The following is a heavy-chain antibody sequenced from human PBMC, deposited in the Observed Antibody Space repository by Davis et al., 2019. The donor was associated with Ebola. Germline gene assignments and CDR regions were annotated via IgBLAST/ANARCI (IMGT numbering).Heavy chain of an antibody. V-gene: IGHV3-30*18. CDR1: GFTFSSYG. J-gene: IGHJ6*02. D-gene: IGHD2-15*01. Sequence: GESLKISCAASGFTFSSYGMHWVRQAPGKGLEWVAVISYDGSNKYYADSVKGRFTISRDNSKNTLYLQMNSLRAEDTAVYYCAKALGSGTYNAVDVWGQGTTVTVSS. CDR3: AKALGSGTYNAVDV. CDR2: ISYDGSNK.